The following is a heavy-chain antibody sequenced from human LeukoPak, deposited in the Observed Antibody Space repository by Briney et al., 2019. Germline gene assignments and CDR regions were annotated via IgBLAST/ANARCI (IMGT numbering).Heavy chain of an antibody. J-gene: IGHJ4*02. V-gene: IGHV4-39*07. Sequence: SETLSLTCTVSGGSISRTTYYWGWIRQPPGEGLEWIGSMYSSGSTYYSPSLTSRVTISLDTSKNQFSLKLSSVTAADTAVYYCARDGGMGTTFDHWGQGTLVTVSS. CDR2: MYSSGST. CDR1: GGSISRTTYY. CDR3: ARDGGMGTTFDH. D-gene: IGHD1-26*01.